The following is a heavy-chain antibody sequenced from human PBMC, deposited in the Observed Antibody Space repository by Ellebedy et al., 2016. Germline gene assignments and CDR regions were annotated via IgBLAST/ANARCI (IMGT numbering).Heavy chain of an antibody. D-gene: IGHD3-10*01. CDR1: GYTFTSYG. Sequence: ASVKVSXXASGYTFTSYGISWVRQAPGQGLEWMGWISAYNGNTNYAQKLQGRVTMTTDTSTSTAYMELRSLRSDDTAVYYCARSLYYYGSGSRGEDYWGQGTLVTVSS. CDR3: ARSLYYYGSGSRGEDY. CDR2: ISAYNGNT. J-gene: IGHJ4*02. V-gene: IGHV1-18*01.